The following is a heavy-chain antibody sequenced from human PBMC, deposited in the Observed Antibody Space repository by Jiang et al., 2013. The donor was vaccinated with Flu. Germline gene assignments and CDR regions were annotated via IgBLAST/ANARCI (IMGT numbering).Heavy chain of an antibody. CDR2: IYHSGST. V-gene: IGHV4-38-2*01. CDR3: ASPGPYSGSYNVNTNAFDI. J-gene: IGHJ3*02. Sequence: SIYHSGSTYYNPSLKSRVTISVDTSKNQFSLKLSSVTAADTAVYYCASPGPYSGSYNVNTNAFDIWGQGTMVTVSS. D-gene: IGHD1-26*01.